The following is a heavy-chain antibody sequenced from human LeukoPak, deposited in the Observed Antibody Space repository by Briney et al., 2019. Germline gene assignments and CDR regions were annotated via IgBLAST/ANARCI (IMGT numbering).Heavy chain of an antibody. Sequence: ASVKVSCKASGYTFTGYYMHWVRQAPGQGLEWMGRINPNSGYTNYAQKFQGRVTMTRDTSISTAYVELSRLRSDDTAVYYCAKAEYTYGLAYWGQGTLVTVSS. CDR2: INPNSGYT. V-gene: IGHV1-2*06. CDR1: GYTFTGYY. J-gene: IGHJ4*02. CDR3: AKAEYTYGLAY. D-gene: IGHD5-18*01.